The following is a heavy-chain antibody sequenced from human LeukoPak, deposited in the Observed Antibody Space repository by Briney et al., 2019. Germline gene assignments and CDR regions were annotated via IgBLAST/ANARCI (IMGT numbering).Heavy chain of an antibody. CDR2: IYYSGST. CDR3: ARLSGSYSH. Sequence: SETLSLTCTVSGYSISSGYYWGWIRQPPGKGLEWIGYIYYSGSTNYNPSLKSRVTISVDTSKNQFSLKLSSVTAADTAVYYCARLSGSYSHWGQGTLVTVSS. V-gene: IGHV4-38-2*02. J-gene: IGHJ4*02. D-gene: IGHD1-26*01. CDR1: GYSISSGYY.